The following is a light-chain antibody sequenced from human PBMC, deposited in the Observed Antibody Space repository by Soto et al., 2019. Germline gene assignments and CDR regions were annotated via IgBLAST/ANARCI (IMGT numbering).Light chain of an antibody. Sequence: QSVLTQPASVSGSPGQPITISCTGTSSDVGGYNYVSWYQQHPGKAPKLMIYDVSNRPSGASNRFSGSKSGNTASLTISGLQAEDEADYYCSSYTSSSTLGVVFGGGTKLTVL. CDR1: SSDVGGYNY. J-gene: IGLJ2*01. CDR2: DVS. CDR3: SSYTSSSTLGVV. V-gene: IGLV2-14*01.